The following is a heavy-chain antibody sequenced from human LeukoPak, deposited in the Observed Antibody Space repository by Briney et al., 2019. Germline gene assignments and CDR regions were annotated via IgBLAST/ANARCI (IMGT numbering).Heavy chain of an antibody. J-gene: IGHJ4*02. V-gene: IGHV3-23*01. CDR3: ARDGYSYGYHDY. CDR2: ISRSGGNT. D-gene: IGHD5-18*01. Sequence: GGSLRLSCAASRFTFSNYAMNWVHQAPGKGLEWVSKISRSGGNTYYADSVKGRFTISRDNSKNTLYLQMNSLRAEDTAVYYCARDGYSYGYHDYWGQGTLVTVSS. CDR1: RFTFSNYA.